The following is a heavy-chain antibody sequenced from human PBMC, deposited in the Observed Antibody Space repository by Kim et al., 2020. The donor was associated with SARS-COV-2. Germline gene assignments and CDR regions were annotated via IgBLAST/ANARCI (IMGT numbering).Heavy chain of an antibody. V-gene: IGHV1-3*01. CDR3: AMTSITMVRVLSY. Sequence: YSQTFQGRVTITRDTSASTAYMELSSLRSEDTAVYYCAMTSITMVRVLSYWGQGTLVTVSS. D-gene: IGHD3-10*01. J-gene: IGHJ4*02.